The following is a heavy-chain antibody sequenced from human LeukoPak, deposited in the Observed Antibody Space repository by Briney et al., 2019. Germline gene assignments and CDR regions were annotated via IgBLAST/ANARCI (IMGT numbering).Heavy chain of an antibody. J-gene: IGHJ6*02. D-gene: IGHD3-10*01. CDR3: AYGSGSYYNRLYGMDV. Sequence: ASVKVSCKASGYTSTGYYMHWVRQAPGQGLEWMGWINPNSGGTNYAQKFQGRVTMTRDTSISTAYMELSRLRADDTAVYYCAYGSGSYYNRLYGMDVWGQGTTVTVSS. CDR2: INPNSGGT. CDR1: GYTSTGYY. V-gene: IGHV1-2*02.